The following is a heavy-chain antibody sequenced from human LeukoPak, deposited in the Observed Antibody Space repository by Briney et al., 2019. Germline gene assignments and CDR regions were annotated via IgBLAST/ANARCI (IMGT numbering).Heavy chain of an antibody. CDR1: GGSFSGYY. CDR2: INHSGST. Sequence: SETLSLTCAVYGGSFSGYYWSWIRQPPGKGLEWIGEINHSGSTNYNPSHKSRVTISVDTSKNQFSLKLSSVTAADTAVYYCARDLGYYYGSGSTDPWGQGTLVTVSS. CDR3: ARDLGYYYGSGSTDP. J-gene: IGHJ5*02. V-gene: IGHV4-34*01. D-gene: IGHD3-10*01.